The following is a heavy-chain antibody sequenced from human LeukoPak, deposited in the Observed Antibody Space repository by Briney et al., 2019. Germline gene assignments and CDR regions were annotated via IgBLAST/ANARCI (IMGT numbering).Heavy chain of an antibody. V-gene: IGHV3-23*01. Sequence: GGSLRLSCAASGFSFSSYAMNWVRQAPGKGLEWVSGISGSGESTDYADSVKGRFTISRDNFKSTLYLQMNSLRAEDTAVYYCGRYYVMDVWGQGTSVTVSS. CDR1: GFSFSSYA. CDR2: ISGSGEST. CDR3: GRYYVMDV. J-gene: IGHJ6*02.